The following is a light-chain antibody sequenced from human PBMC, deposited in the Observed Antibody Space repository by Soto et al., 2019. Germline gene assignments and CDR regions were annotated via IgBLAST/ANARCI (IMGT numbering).Light chain of an antibody. Sequence: EIVLTQSPGSLSLSPRERATLSCRASQSVSSNHLAWYQQKPGQAPRLLIYGASRRATGTPGRFSGSGSGTDFTLTISRLEPEDFAMYYCQQYGSSTYTFGQGTKVEIK. CDR1: QSVSSNH. V-gene: IGKV3-20*01. CDR2: GAS. CDR3: QQYGSSTYT. J-gene: IGKJ2*01.